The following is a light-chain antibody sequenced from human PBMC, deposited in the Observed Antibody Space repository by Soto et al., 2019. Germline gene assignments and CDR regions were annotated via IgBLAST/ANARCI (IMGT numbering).Light chain of an antibody. CDR1: SSDVGGNKY. V-gene: IGLV2-14*01. J-gene: IGLJ1*01. Sequence: QSALTQPASVSGSPGQSITISCTGSSSDVGGNKYVSWYQQYPGKAPKLMICDASNRPSGVSNRFSGSKSGNTASLTISGLQAEDEADYYCSAFTGTTYVFGTGTKVTVL. CDR2: DAS. CDR3: SAFTGTTYV.